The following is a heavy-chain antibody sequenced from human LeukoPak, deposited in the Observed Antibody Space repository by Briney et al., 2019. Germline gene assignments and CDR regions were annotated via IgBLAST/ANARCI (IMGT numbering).Heavy chain of an antibody. CDR3: ARGLRYPDY. CDR1: GGSFSGYY. CDR2: INHSGST. D-gene: IGHD1-14*01. V-gene: IGHV4-34*01. Sequence: PSETLSLTCAVYGGSFSGYYGSWIRQPPGKGLEWIGEINHSGSTNYNPSLKSRVTISVDTSKNQFSLKLSSVTAADTAVYYCARGLRYPDYWGQGTLVTVSS. J-gene: IGHJ4*02.